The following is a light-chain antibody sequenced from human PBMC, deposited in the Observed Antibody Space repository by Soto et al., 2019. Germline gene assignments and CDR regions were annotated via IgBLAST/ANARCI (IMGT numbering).Light chain of an antibody. J-gene: IGLJ1*01. CDR1: SSNIGAGYD. V-gene: IGLV1-40*01. CDR3: QSYDSSRYV. Sequence: QSVLTQPPSVSGAPGQRVTISCTGSSSNIGAGYDVHWYQQLPGTAPKLLIYGNSNRPSGVPDRFSGSKSGTSASLAITGLQAEDEADYYCQSYDSSRYVFGTWTKLTVL. CDR2: GNS.